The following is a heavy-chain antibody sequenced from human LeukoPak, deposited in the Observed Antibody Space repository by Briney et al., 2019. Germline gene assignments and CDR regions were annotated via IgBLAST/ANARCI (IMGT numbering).Heavy chain of an antibody. CDR3: AKDGHSYGYSTDY. D-gene: IGHD5-18*01. CDR1: GFTFSAYA. V-gene: IGHV3-23*01. J-gene: IGHJ4*02. Sequence: GGSLRLSCAASGFTFSAYAMSWVRQAPGKGLEWVSAVSGSGLSTYYADSVKGRFTISRDNSKNTLYLQMSSLRAEDTAVYYCAKDGHSYGYSTDYWGQGTLVTVSP. CDR2: VSGSGLST.